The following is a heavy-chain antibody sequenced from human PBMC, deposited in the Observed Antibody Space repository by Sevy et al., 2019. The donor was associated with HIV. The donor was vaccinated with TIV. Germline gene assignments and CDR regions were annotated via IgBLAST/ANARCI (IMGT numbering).Heavy chain of an antibody. V-gene: IGHV3-23*01. D-gene: IGHD3-3*01. J-gene: IGHJ3*02. CDR1: GFTFSSYA. Sequence: GGSLRLSCAASGFTFSSYAMSWVRQAPGKGLEWVSAISGSGGSTYYADSVKGRFTISRDNSKNTLYLQMNSLRAEDTAVYYCAKSITIFRVVTSTSDAFDIWGQGTMVTVSS. CDR2: ISGSGGST. CDR3: AKSITIFRVVTSTSDAFDI.